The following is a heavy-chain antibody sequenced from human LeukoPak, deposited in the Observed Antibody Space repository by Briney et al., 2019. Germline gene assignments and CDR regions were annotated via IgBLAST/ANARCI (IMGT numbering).Heavy chain of an antibody. CDR1: GYTFTSYG. Sequence: GASVKVSCKASGYTFTSYGISWVRQAPGQGLEWMGWISAYNGNTNYAQKLQGRVTMTTDTSTSTAYMGLRSLRSDDTAVYYCARERVYYDSSGYYFNYFDSWGQGTLVTVSS. CDR2: ISAYNGNT. V-gene: IGHV1-18*01. CDR3: ARERVYYDSSGYYFNYFDS. D-gene: IGHD3-22*01. J-gene: IGHJ4*02.